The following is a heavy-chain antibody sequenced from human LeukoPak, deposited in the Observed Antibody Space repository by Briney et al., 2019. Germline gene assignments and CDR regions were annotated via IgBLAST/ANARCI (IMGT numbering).Heavy chain of an antibody. CDR3: ARDPRITMVRGVESGDY. J-gene: IGHJ4*02. CDR1: EYTFTGYY. D-gene: IGHD3-10*01. CDR2: INPNSGGT. V-gene: IGHV1-2*02. Sequence: ASVTVSYQASEYTFTGYYMQWVRQAPGQGHEWMGWINPNSGGTNYAQKCQGRVTMTRDTSISTAYMELSRLRSDDTAVYYCARDPRITMVRGVESGDYWGQGTLVTVSS.